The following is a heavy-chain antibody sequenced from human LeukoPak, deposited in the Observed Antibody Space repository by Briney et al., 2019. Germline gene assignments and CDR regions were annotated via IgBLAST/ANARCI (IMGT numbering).Heavy chain of an antibody. V-gene: IGHV4-39*07. Sequence: SETLSLTCTVSGGSISRSSYYWGWIRQPPGKGLEWIGHIYYSGSTDYNPSLKSRVTISVDTSKNQFSLKLSSVTAADTAVYYCARVAAKTVDYWGQGTLVTVSS. CDR2: IYYSGST. CDR3: ARVAAKTVDY. D-gene: IGHD2-15*01. J-gene: IGHJ4*02. CDR1: GGSISRSSYY.